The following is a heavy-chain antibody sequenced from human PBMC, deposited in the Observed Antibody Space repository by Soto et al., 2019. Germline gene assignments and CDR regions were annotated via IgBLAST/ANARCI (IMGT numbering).Heavy chain of an antibody. Sequence: GASVKVSCKASGYTFTSYYMHWVRQAPGQGLEWMGIINPSGGSTSYAQKFQGRVTMTRDTSTSTVYMELSSLRSEDTAVYYCAVELIAARADYWGQGTLVTVSS. D-gene: IGHD6-6*01. CDR2: INPSGGST. J-gene: IGHJ4*02. CDR3: AVELIAARADY. V-gene: IGHV1-46*01. CDR1: GYTFTSYY.